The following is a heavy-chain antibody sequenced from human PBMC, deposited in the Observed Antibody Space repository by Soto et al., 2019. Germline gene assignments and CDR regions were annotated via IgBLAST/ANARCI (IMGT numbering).Heavy chain of an antibody. J-gene: IGHJ3*02. V-gene: IGHV3-23*01. D-gene: IGHD5-12*01. CDR2: VISSGRST. CDR3: ASPNPGYSGYDFNDAFDI. Sequence: PGGSLRLSCAASGFTFRSYVMRWFRQAPGKGLEWVSSVISSGRSTYYADSVKGRFTISRDNSKNTLYLQMNSLRAEDTAVYYCASPNPGYSGYDFNDAFDIWGQGTMVTVSS. CDR1: GFTFRSYV.